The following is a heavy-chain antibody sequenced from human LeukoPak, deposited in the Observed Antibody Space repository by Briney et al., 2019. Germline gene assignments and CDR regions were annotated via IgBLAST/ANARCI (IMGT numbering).Heavy chain of an antibody. CDR3: ARGDISRGPLSGSYVY. D-gene: IGHD3-10*01. J-gene: IGHJ4*02. Sequence: GASVKVSCKASGYTFTSYDINWVRQATGQGLEWMGWMNPNSGGTNYAQKFQGRVTMTRDTSISTAYMELSRLRSDDTAVYYCARGDISRGPLSGSYVYWGQGTLVTVSS. V-gene: IGHV1-2*02. CDR2: MNPNSGGT. CDR1: GYTFTSYD.